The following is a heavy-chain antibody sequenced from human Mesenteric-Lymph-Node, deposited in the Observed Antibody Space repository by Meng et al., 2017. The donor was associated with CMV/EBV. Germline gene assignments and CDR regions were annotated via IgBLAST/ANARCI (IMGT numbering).Heavy chain of an antibody. CDR1: GGSISSSSYY. CDR2: IYYSGST. Sequence: SETLSLTCTVSGGSISSSSYYWGWIRQPPGKGLEWIGSIYYSGSTHYNPSLKSRVTISVDTSKNQFSLKLSSVTAADTAVYYCARAGHIVVVIATYGMDVWGQGTTVTVSS. V-gene: IGHV4-39*07. D-gene: IGHD2-21*01. J-gene: IGHJ6*02. CDR3: ARAGHIVVVIATYGMDV.